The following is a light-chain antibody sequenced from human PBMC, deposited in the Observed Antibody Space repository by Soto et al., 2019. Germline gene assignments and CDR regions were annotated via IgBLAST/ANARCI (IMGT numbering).Light chain of an antibody. V-gene: IGLV1-40*01. CDR3: QSYDSSLNVV. CDR2: GNS. CDR1: SSNIGAGYD. Sequence: QSVLTQPPSVSGAPGQRVTISCTGSSSNIGAGYDVHWYQQLPGTAPKLLIYGNSNRPSGVPDRFSGSKSGTSASRAITGLQAEDEADYYGQSYDSSLNVVFGGGTKVTVL. J-gene: IGLJ2*01.